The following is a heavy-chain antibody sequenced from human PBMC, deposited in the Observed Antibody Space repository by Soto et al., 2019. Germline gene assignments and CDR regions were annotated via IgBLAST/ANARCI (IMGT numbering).Heavy chain of an antibody. V-gene: IGHV4-59*01. CDR1: GGAISSYY. CDR2: IYYGGGT. D-gene: IGHD2-21*01. Sequence: SETLSLTCTVSGGAISSYYWSWIRQPPGKGLEWIGYIYYGGGTNYNPSLKSRVSISVDTSKHQFSLKLSSVSGADTAVYYCGSVSLWRTLAYWGQGTLVTVS. J-gene: IGHJ4*02. CDR3: GSVSLWRTLAY.